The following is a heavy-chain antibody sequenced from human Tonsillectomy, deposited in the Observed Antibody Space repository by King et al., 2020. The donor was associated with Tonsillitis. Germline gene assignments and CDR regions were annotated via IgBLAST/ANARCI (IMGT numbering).Heavy chain of an antibody. D-gene: IGHD3-22*01. CDR2: INWNGDRT. J-gene: IGHJ4*02. V-gene: IGHV3-43*01. CDR3: ARGGYDSSGYSAPLEY. CDR1: GFSFNDYT. Sequence: DVQLVESGGVVVKPGGSLRLSCTASGFSFNDYTMHWVRQVPGKGLEWVSLINWNGDRTYYAGSVKGRFTISRDNSKNSLYLEMNSLRTDDTAFYYCARGGYDSSGYSAPLEYWGQGTLVTVSS.